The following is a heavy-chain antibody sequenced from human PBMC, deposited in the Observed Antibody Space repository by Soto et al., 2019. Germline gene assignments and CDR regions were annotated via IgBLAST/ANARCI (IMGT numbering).Heavy chain of an antibody. V-gene: IGHV4-59*08. CDR1: GGSISSYY. J-gene: IGHJ6*02. D-gene: IGHD2-8*01. CDR2: IYYSGST. Sequence: SETLSLTCTVSGGSISSYYWSWIRQPPGKGLEWIGYIYYSGSTNYNPSLKSRVTISVDTSKNQFSLKLSSVTAADTAVYYCARSRPNDYYYYGMDVWGQGTTVTVS. CDR3: ARSRPNDYYYYGMDV.